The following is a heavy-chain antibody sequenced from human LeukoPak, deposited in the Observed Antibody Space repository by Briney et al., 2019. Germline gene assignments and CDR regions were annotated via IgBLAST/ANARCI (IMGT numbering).Heavy chain of an antibody. Sequence: ASVKVSCKASGYIFTGYYMHWVRQAPGQGREWMGWINPNSGDTNYAQKFQGRVTMTRDTSISTAYMELSRLRSEDTAVYYCARDNDSRDPPHFDYWGQGTLVTVSS. CDR1: GYIFTGYY. CDR2: INPNSGDT. V-gene: IGHV1-2*02. CDR3: ARDNDSRDPPHFDY. J-gene: IGHJ4*02. D-gene: IGHD3-16*01.